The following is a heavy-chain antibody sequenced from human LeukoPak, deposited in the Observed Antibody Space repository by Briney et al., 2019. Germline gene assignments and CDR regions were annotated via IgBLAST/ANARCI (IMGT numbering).Heavy chain of an antibody. Sequence: GGSLRLSCAASGFTFSSYWMSWVRQAPGKGLEWVANIKQDGSEKYYVDSVKGRFTISRDNAKNSLYLQMNSLRAEDTAVYYCARNHCGGDCYWTVAFDIWGQGTMVTVSS. V-gene: IGHV3-7*01. D-gene: IGHD2-21*01. CDR3: ARNHCGGDCYWTVAFDI. J-gene: IGHJ3*02. CDR2: IKQDGSEK. CDR1: GFTFSSYW.